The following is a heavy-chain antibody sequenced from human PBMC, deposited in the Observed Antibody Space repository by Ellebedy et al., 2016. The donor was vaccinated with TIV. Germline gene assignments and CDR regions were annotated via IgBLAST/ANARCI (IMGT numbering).Heavy chain of an antibody. J-gene: IGHJ4*02. Sequence: PGGSLRLSCAASGFTFSDYWMNWVRQAPGKGLEWVANIKPGENEKFYVGSVVGRFTISRDNANNSLYLQMDSLRAEDTAVYYCATDEGIYWGQGTLVTVSS. CDR2: IKPGENEK. CDR1: GFTFSDYW. V-gene: IGHV3-7*03. D-gene: IGHD3-10*01. CDR3: ATDEGIY.